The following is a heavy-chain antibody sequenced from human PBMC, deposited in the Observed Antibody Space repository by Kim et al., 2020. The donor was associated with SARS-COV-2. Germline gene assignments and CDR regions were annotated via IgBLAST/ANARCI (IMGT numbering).Heavy chain of an antibody. CDR3: ARQTATLGNWFDS. J-gene: IGHJ5*02. Sequence: SETLSLTCTVSGGSISSSSYYWGWIRQPPGKGLEWIGSIYYGGSTYYNPSLKSRVTISVDTSKNQFSLKLSSVTAADTAVYYCARQTATLGNWFDSWGQG. CDR1: GGSISSSSYY. D-gene: IGHD2-15*01. CDR2: IYYGGST. V-gene: IGHV4-39*01.